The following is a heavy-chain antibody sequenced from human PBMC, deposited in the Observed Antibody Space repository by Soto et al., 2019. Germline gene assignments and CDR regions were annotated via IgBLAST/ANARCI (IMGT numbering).Heavy chain of an antibody. J-gene: IGHJ4*02. CDR1: GFTFSSYW. CDR3: ARIELRLLEWLLQEFDY. D-gene: IGHD3-3*01. CDR2: IKQDGSEK. Sequence: EVQLVESGGGLVQPGGSLRLSCAASGFTFSSYWMSWVRQAPGKGLEWVANIKQDGSEKSYVDSVKGRFTISRDNAKNSLYLQMNRLRAEDTAVYYCARIELRLLEWLLQEFDYWGQGTLVTVSS. V-gene: IGHV3-7*01.